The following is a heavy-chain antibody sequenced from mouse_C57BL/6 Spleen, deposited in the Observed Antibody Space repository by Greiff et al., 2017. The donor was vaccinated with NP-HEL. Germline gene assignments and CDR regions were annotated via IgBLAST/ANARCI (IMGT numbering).Heavy chain of an antibody. J-gene: IGHJ1*03. CDR2: ISSGSSTI. Sequence: DVKLVESGGGLVKPGGSLKLSCAASGFTFSDYGMHWVRQAPEKGLEWVAYISSGSSTIYYADTVKGRFTISRDNAKNTLFLQLTSLRSEDTSMYYCASNIYYYGSSYWYFDVWGTGTTVTVSS. D-gene: IGHD1-1*01. V-gene: IGHV5-17*01. CDR1: GFTFSDYG. CDR3: ASNIYYYGSSYWYFDV.